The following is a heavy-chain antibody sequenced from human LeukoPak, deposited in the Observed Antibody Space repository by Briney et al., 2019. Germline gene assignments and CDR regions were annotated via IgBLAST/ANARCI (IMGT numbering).Heavy chain of an antibody. CDR1: GFTFSNYG. D-gene: IGHD3-3*01. Sequence: GGTLRLSCAASGFTFSNYGLSWVRQAPGKGLEWVSGITGSGGSTYCADSVKGRFTISRDNSKNTLYLQMNSLRAEDTAIYYCARDERLLSFLKWGQGTLVTVSS. J-gene: IGHJ4*02. CDR3: ARDERLLSFLK. V-gene: IGHV3-23*01. CDR2: ITGSGGST.